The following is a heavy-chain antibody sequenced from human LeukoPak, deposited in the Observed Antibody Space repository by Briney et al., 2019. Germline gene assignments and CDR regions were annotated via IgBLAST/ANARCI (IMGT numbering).Heavy chain of an antibody. Sequence: PSETLSLTCAVYGGSFSGYYWSWIRQPPGKGLEWIGEINHSGSTNYNPSLKSRVTISVDTSKNQFSLKLSSVTAADTAVYYCARGSSLRFLEWLPHPLDYWGQGTLVTVSS. CDR2: INHSGST. D-gene: IGHD3-3*01. J-gene: IGHJ4*02. V-gene: IGHV4-34*01. CDR3: ARGSSLRFLEWLPHPLDY. CDR1: GGSFSGYY.